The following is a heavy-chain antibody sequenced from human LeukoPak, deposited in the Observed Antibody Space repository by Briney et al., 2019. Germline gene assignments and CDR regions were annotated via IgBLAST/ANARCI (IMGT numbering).Heavy chain of an antibody. CDR3: ARGDGSWSLDY. CDR1: GGSFSGYY. J-gene: IGHJ4*02. CDR2: INHSGST. Sequence: PSETLSLTCAVYGGSFSGYYWSWIRQPPGKGLEWIGEINHSGSTNYNPSLKSRVTISVDTSKNQFSLKLSSVTAADTAVYYCARGDGSWSLDYWGQGTLVTVSS. D-gene: IGHD2-15*01. V-gene: IGHV4-34*01.